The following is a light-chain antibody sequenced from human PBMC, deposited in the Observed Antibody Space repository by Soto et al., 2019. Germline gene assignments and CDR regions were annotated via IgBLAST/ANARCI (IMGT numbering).Light chain of an antibody. V-gene: IGLV2-14*01. CDR3: NSYTRSNTWV. CDR1: SSDVGAYNY. CDR2: EVS. Sequence: QSVLTQPASVSGSPGQSITISCTGTSSDVGAYNYVSWYQQHPGKVPKLMISEVSKRPSGVSNRFSGSKSGNTASLTISGLQAEDEADYYCNSYTRSNTWVFGGGTKLTVL. J-gene: IGLJ3*02.